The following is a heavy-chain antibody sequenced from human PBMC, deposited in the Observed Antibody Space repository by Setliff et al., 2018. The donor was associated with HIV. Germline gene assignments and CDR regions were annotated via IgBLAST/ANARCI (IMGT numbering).Heavy chain of an antibody. Sequence: SETLSLTCTVYGASISSSNSYWAWIRQPPGKRLEWLASIYNSGSSSYNPSLSSRLTVSVDTSKNQVSLRLNPVTAADTGVYYCARHRDPPGTSWIFYYYYMDLWGAGTTVTVSS. CDR1: GASISSSNSY. J-gene: IGHJ6*03. CDR2: IYNSGSS. CDR3: ARHRDPPGTSWIFYYYYMDL. V-gene: IGHV4-39*01. D-gene: IGHD6-13*01.